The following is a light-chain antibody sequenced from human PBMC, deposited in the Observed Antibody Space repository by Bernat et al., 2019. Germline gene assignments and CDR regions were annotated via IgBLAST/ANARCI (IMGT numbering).Light chain of an antibody. CDR3: EQYGSSPYT. CDR1: QSVSSSY. CDR2: GAS. Sequence: EIVLTQSPGTLSLSPGERATLSCRASQSVSSSYLAWYQQKPGQSPRLRIYGASSRPTGTPDRFSGSGSGTDFTLTISRLEPEDFAVYYCEQYGSSPYTFGQGTKLEIK. J-gene: IGKJ2*01. V-gene: IGKV3-20*01.